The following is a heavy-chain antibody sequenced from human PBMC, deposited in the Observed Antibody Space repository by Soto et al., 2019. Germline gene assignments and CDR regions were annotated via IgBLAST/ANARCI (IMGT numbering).Heavy chain of an antibody. CDR2: IRSRPYGGTV. J-gene: IGHJ4*02. Sequence: PGGSLRLSCATYGFTFADYHMSWFRKPPGKGLEWVGFIRSRPYGGTVDYAASVKGRFTILRDDSKSIVYLQMNSLKTEDTATYYCVREWAETHMVTLDYWGQGTVVTVSS. CDR3: VREWAETHMVTLDY. D-gene: IGHD5-18*01. CDR1: GFTFADYH. V-gene: IGHV3-49*03.